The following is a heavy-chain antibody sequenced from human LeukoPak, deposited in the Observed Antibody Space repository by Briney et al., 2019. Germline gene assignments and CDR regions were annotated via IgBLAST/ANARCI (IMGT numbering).Heavy chain of an antibody. CDR2: IYPGDYET. CDR1: GYSFSNYW. Sequence: GESLKISCEGSGYSFSNYWIGWGRQMPGKGLEWMGIIYPGDYETRYSPSFQGLVTISVDKSISTAYLQWSSLKASDTAMYYCAIPPGYCGNDCSFDHWGQGTLVTVSS. V-gene: IGHV5-51*01. J-gene: IGHJ4*02. CDR3: AIPPGYCGNDCSFDH. D-gene: IGHD2-21*02.